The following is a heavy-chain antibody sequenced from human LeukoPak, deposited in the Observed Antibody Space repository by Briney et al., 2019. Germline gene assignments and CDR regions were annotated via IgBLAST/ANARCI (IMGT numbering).Heavy chain of an antibody. CDR3: ARRPSYDFWSGYLTYYFDY. V-gene: IGHV4-38-2*01. CDR1: GYSISSGYY. J-gene: IGHJ4*02. Sequence: PSETLSLTCAVSGYSISSGYYWGWIRQPPGKGLGWIGSIYHSGSTYYNPSLKSRVTISVDTSKNQFSLKLSSVTAADTAVYYCARRPSYDFWSGYLTYYFDYWGQGTLVTVSS. CDR2: IYHSGST. D-gene: IGHD3-3*01.